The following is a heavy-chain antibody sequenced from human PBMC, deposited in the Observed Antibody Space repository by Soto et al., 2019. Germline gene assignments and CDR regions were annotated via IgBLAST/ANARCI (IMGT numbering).Heavy chain of an antibody. V-gene: IGHV1-8*01. D-gene: IGHD3-16*01. CDR2: MNPGSGDT. J-gene: IGHJ5*02. CDR1: GYSFTNND. Sequence: ASVNVSCKSSGYSFTNNDVSWVRQATGQGLECMGWMNPGSGDTGYAQKFQGRVTMTRDISIATAYMELSSLRSDDTAIYYCARMETFGSLNWFDPWGQGTLVTVSS. CDR3: ARMETFGSLNWFDP.